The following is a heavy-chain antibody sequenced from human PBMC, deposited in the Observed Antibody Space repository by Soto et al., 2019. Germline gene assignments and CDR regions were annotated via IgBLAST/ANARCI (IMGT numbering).Heavy chain of an antibody. J-gene: IGHJ3*02. V-gene: IGHV3-53*01. Sequence: EVQLVESGGTLIQPGGSLRLSCVASGFTVNKNYMSWVRQAPGKGLEWVSVLYTGVITYYADSVKGRFTISRDNSKNTLYLQMNSLRAEDTAVYYCARGDYYGSTLGPFDIWGQGTLVTVSS. D-gene: IGHD3-10*01. CDR2: LYTGVIT. CDR3: ARGDYYGSTLGPFDI. CDR1: GFTVNKNY.